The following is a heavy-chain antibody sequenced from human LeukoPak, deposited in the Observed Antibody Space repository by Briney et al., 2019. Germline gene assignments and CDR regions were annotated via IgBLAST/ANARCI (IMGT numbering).Heavy chain of an antibody. Sequence: GGSLRLSCAASGFTFSSYAMSWVRQAPGKGLEWVSAISGSVGSTYYADSVKGRFTISKDNSNNTLYLQMNSLLAEAKAVYYFTKDSIRSVTTFDYWGQGTLVTGSS. CDR1: GFTFSSYA. V-gene: IGHV3-23*01. J-gene: IGHJ4*02. CDR3: TKDSIRSVTTFDY. D-gene: IGHD4-17*01. CDR2: ISGSVGST.